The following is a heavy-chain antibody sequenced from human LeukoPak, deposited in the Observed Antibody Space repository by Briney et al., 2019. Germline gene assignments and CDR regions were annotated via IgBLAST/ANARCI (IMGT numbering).Heavy chain of an antibody. CDR2: ISGSGGST. J-gene: IGHJ5*02. V-gene: IGHV3-23*01. CDR1: GLTFSMPP. D-gene: IGHD3-10*01. Sequence: GGSLRLSCAASGLTFSMPPMDWVRQAPGKGLEWVSAISGSGGSTYYADSVKGRFTISRDNSKNTLYLQMNSLRAEDTAVYYCAKLGAALITMARGVPSAYNWFDPWGQGTLVTVSS. CDR3: AKLGAALITMARGVPSAYNWFDP.